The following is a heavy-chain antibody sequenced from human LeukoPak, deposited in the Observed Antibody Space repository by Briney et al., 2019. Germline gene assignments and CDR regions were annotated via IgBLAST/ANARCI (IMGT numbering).Heavy chain of an antibody. Sequence: SETLSLTCTVSGGSISSSSYYWGWIRQPPGKGLEWIGSIYYSGNTYYNPSLKSRVTISVDTSKNQFSLKLSSVTAADTAVYYCARGPPKESSSWYMGWLVLGDYFDYWGQGTLVTVSS. V-gene: IGHV4-39*07. CDR2: IYYSGNT. D-gene: IGHD6-13*01. CDR3: ARGPPKESSSWYMGWLVLGDYFDY. CDR1: GGSISSSSYY. J-gene: IGHJ4*02.